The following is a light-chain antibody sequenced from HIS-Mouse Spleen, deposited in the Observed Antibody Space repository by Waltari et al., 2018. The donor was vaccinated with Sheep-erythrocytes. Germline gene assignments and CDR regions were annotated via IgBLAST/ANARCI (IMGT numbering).Light chain of an antibody. CDR2: RNN. CDR3: AAWDDSLSGNWV. V-gene: IGLV1-47*01. CDR1: SSNIGSNY. J-gene: IGLJ3*02. Sequence: QSVLTQPPSASGTPGQRVTISCSGRSSNIGSNYVYWYQQLPGTAPKLLIYRNNQRPSGVPDRFSGSKSGTSASLAISGLRSEDEADYYCAAWDDSLSGNWVFGGGTKLNVL.